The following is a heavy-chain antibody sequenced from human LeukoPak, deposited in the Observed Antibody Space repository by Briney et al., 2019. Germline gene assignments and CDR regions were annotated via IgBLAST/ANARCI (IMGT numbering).Heavy chain of an antibody. CDR2: ISSSGSTI. CDR3: ARGLIVERDYDAFDI. J-gene: IGHJ3*02. Sequence: PGGSLRLSCAASGFTFSDYYMSWIRQAPGKGLEWVSYISSSGSTIYYADSVKGRFTISRDNAKNSLYLQMNSLRAEDTAVYYCARGLIVERDYDAFDIWGQGTMVTVSS. D-gene: IGHD2-15*01. V-gene: IGHV3-11*01. CDR1: GFTFSDYY.